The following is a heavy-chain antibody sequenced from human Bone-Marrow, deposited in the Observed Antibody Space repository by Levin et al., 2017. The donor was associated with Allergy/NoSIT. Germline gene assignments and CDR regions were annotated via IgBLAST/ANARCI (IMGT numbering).Heavy chain of an antibody. CDR3: AGDPDCVSSSCSYFYGMDV. CDR1: GGSISSSSSY. Sequence: PSETLSLTCCVSGGSISSSSSYWGWIRQTPGKGLEWIGSIYYGGTTYYNPALESRVTISVDTSKNEISLRLSSLTAADTAVYYCAGDPDCVSSSCSYFYGMDVWGQGTTVTVSS. V-gene: IGHV4-39*07. J-gene: IGHJ6*02. D-gene: IGHD2-15*01. CDR2: IYYGGTT.